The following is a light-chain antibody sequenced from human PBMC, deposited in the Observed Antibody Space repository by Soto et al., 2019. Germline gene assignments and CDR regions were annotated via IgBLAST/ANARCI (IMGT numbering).Light chain of an antibody. Sequence: EIVWAQSPGTLSLSPGERATLSCRASQSVTNSFLAWYQKKPGQAPRLLIYGASRRATGIPDRFTGSGSGTDFNLTISRLEPEDFAVYYCQQYVSSTWAVGQGTKGDIK. CDR3: QQYVSSTWA. CDR2: GAS. J-gene: IGKJ1*01. CDR1: QSVTNSF. V-gene: IGKV3-20*01.